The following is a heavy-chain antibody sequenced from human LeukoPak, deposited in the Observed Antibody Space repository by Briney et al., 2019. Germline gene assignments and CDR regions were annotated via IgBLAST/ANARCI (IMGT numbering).Heavy chain of an antibody. CDR1: GGSISSYY. Sequence: PSETLSLTCTVSGGSISSYYWSWIRQPPGKGLEWIGYIYYSGSTNYNPSLKSRVTISVDTSKNQFSLKLSSVTAADTAVYYCAREGDSSGFWHYFDYWGQGTLVTVSS. V-gene: IGHV4-59*01. J-gene: IGHJ4*02. D-gene: IGHD3-22*01. CDR2: IYYSGST. CDR3: AREGDSSGFWHYFDY.